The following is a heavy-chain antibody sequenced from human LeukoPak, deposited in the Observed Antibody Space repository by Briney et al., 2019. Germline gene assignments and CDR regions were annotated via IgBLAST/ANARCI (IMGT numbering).Heavy chain of an antibody. V-gene: IGHV4-38-2*01. CDR1: GYSISSGYY. J-gene: IGHJ5*02. CDR3: ARGGDTANWFDP. Sequence: SETLSLTCAVSGYSISSGYYWGWIRQPPGQGLEWIGSIYHSGSTYYNPSLKSRVTISVDTSKNQFSLKLGSVTAADTAVYYCARGGDTANWFDPWGQGTLVTVSS. CDR2: IYHSGST. D-gene: IGHD5-18*01.